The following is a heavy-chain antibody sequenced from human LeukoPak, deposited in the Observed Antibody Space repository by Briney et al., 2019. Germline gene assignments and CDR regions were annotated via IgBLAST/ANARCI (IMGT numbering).Heavy chain of an antibody. CDR1: GFTFSSYW. V-gene: IGHV3-11*04. CDR2: ISSSGSTI. D-gene: IGHD4-17*01. CDR3: ARVERMVPYGDYGDYYYYMDV. J-gene: IGHJ6*03. Sequence: GGSLRLSCAASGFTFSSYWMHWIRQAPGKGLEWVSYISSSGSTIYYADSVKGRFTISRDNAKNSLYLQMNSLRAEDTAVYYCARVERMVPYGDYGDYYYYMDVWGKGTTVTISS.